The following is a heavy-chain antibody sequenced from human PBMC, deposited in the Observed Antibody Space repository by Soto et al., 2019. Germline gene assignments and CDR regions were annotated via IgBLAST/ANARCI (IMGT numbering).Heavy chain of an antibody. V-gene: IGHV1-2*04. D-gene: IGHD6-19*01. J-gene: IGHJ6*02. CDR2: INPNSGGT. Sequence: ASVKVSCKASGYTFTGYYMHWVRQAPGQGLKWMGWINPNSGGTNYAQKFQGWVTMTRDTSISTTYMELSRLRSDDTAVYYCARDTAVAGKYYYYGMDVWGQGTTVTVSS. CDR3: ARDTAVAGKYYYYGMDV. CDR1: GYTFTGYY.